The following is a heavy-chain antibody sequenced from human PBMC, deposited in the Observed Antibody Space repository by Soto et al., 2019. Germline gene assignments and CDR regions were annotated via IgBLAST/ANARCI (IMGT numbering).Heavy chain of an antibody. CDR3: ARDQGDYVMGPYRSVGPDS. Sequence: PGGSLRLSCAASGFTFDSYWMSWVRQAPGKGLEWVANMKQYGGETYYVDSVKGRFTISRDNAKNSLYLQMNSLRPEDTAVYYCARDQGDYVMGPYRSVGPDSWGQGTVVTVSS. CDR2: MKQYGGET. CDR1: GFTFDSYW. J-gene: IGHJ4*02. V-gene: IGHV3-7*01. D-gene: IGHD3-16*02.